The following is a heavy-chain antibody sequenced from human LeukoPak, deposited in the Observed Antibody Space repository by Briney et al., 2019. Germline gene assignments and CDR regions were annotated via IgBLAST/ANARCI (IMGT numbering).Heavy chain of an antibody. V-gene: IGHV4-59*11. J-gene: IGHJ6*03. CDR2: ISNSRST. Sequence: PSETLSLTCTVSGGSISSHYWTWIRQSPVKGLEWIGDISNSRSTSYNPSLKSRLTISIDTSKKPFSLKLGSVTAADTAVYYCGRDALVGYFAYYYMDVWGKGTKVSVCS. CDR3: GRDALVGYFAYYYMDV. D-gene: IGHD2-15*01. CDR1: GGSISSHY.